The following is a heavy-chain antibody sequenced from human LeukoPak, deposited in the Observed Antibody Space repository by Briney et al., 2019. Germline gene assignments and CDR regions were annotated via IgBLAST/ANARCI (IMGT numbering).Heavy chain of an antibody. D-gene: IGHD2-15*01. V-gene: IGHV3-15*01. CDR2: IKSKTDGGTT. CDR1: GFTFSNAW. CDR3: TTDRYCSGGSCYSGYHFDY. Sequence: GGSLRLSCAASGFTFSNAWMSWVRQAPGKGLEWVGRIKSKTDGGTTDYAAPVKGRFTISRDDSKNTLYLQMNSLKTEDTAVYYCTTDRYCSGGSCYSGYHFDYWGQGTLVTVSS. J-gene: IGHJ4*02.